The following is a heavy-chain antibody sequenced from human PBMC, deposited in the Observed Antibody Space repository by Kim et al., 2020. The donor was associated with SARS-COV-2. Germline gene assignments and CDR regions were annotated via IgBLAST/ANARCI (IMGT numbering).Heavy chain of an antibody. CDR3: ARGTSDWYFDL. CDR1: GFTFSSYS. CDR2: ISSSSSTI. V-gene: IGHV3-48*04. D-gene: IGHD3-10*01. J-gene: IGHJ2*01. Sequence: GGSLRLSCAASGFTFSSYSMNWVRQAPGKGLEWVSYISSSSSTIYYADSVKGRFIISRDNAKNSLYLQMNSLRAEDTAVYYCARGTSDWYFDLWGRGTLVTVSS.